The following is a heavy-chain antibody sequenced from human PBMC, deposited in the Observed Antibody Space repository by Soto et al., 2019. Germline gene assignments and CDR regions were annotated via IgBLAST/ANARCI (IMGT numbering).Heavy chain of an antibody. D-gene: IGHD3-3*01. V-gene: IGHV3-21*01. J-gene: IGHJ6*02. CDR2: ISSSSSYI. Sequence: GGSLRLSCAASGFTFSSYSMNWVRQAPGKGLEWVSSISSSSSYIYYADSVKGRFTISRDNAKNSLYLQMNSLRAEDTAVYYCARDRGVNYDSPYGMDVWGQGTTVTVSS. CDR1: GFTFSSYS. CDR3: ARDRGVNYDSPYGMDV.